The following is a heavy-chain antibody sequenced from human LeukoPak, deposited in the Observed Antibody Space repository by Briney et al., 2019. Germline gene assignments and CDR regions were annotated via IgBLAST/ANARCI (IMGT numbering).Heavy chain of an antibody. D-gene: IGHD5-18*01. CDR2: ISYDGSNK. CDR1: GFTFSSYA. Sequence: PGRSLRLSCAASGFTFSSYAMHWVRQAPGKGLEWVAAISYDGSNKYYADSVKGRFTISRDNSKNTLYLQMNSLRAEDTAVYYCAREWVQLWFDYWGQGTLVTVSS. CDR3: AREWVQLWFDY. J-gene: IGHJ4*02. V-gene: IGHV3-30*04.